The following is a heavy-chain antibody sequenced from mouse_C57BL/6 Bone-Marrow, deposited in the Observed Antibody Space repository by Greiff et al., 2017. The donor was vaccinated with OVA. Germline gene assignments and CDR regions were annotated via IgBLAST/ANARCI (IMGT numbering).Heavy chain of an antibody. Sequence: QVQLQQPGAELVKPGASVKMSCKASGYTFTSYWITWVKQRPGQGLEWIGDIYPGSGSTNYNEKFKSKATLTVDTSSSTAYMQLSSLTSEDSAVYYCARNYYGSTSIYYFDYWGQGTTLTVSS. CDR2: IYPGSGST. CDR3: ARNYYGSTSIYYFDY. J-gene: IGHJ2*01. D-gene: IGHD1-1*01. CDR1: GYTFTSYW. V-gene: IGHV1-55*01.